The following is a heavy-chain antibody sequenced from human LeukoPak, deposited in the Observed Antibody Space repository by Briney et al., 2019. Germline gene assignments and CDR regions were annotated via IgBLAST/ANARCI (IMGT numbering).Heavy chain of an antibody. Sequence: GGSLRPSCAASGFTFSSYSMNWVSQAAGNGLGWVSSISSSSSYIYYADSVKGRFTISRDNAKNSLYLQMNSLRAEDTAVYYCARSYGGNSYDYWGQGTLVTVSS. CDR3: ARSYGGNSYDY. J-gene: IGHJ4*02. CDR2: ISSSSSYI. CDR1: GFTFSSYS. D-gene: IGHD4-23*01. V-gene: IGHV3-21*01.